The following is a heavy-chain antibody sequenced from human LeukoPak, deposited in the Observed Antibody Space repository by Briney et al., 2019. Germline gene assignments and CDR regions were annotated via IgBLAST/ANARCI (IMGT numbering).Heavy chain of an antibody. Sequence: GGSLRLSCAASGFTFSSYSMNWVRQAPGKGLEWVSSISSTSSYINYADSVKGRFTISRDNAKNSLYLQMNSLRAEDTAVYYCARAVGAARPNWFDPWGQGTLVTVSS. J-gene: IGHJ5*02. CDR2: ISSTSSYI. CDR1: GFTFSSYS. V-gene: IGHV3-21*01. D-gene: IGHD6-6*01. CDR3: ARAVGAARPNWFDP.